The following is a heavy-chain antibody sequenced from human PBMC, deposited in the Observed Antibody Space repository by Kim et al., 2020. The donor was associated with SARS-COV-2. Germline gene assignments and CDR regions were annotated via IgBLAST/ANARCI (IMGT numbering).Heavy chain of an antibody. CDR3: ARNKRYYGSGSYGMDV. CDR2: IYSGGST. J-gene: IGHJ6*02. CDR1: GFTVSSNY. V-gene: IGHV3-53*04. Sequence: GGSLRLSCAASGFTVSSNYMSWVRQAPGKGLEWVSVIYSGGSTYYADSVKGRFTISRHNSKNTLYLQMNSLRAEDTAVYYCARNKRYYGSGSYGMDVWGQGTTVTVSS. D-gene: IGHD3-10*01.